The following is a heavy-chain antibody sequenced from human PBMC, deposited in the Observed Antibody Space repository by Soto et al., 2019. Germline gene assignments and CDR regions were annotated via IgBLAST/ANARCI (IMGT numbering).Heavy chain of an antibody. D-gene: IGHD1-26*01. CDR2: IYYSGTT. J-gene: IGHJ4*02. Sequence: QVHLQESGPGLVKPSDTLSLTCAVSGYCISSSNWWGWIRQPPGKGLEWIGYIYYSGTTYYNPSLNSRVTMSVDTSKNQFSLKLTSVTAVDTAVYYCARREIQGPIDYWGQGTLVTVSS. V-gene: IGHV4-28*01. CDR3: ARREIQGPIDY. CDR1: GYCISSSNW.